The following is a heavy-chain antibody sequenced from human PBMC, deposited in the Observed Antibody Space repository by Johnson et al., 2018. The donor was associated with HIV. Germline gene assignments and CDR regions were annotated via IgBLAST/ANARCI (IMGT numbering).Heavy chain of an antibody. CDR2: ISWNSGSI. J-gene: IGHJ3*02. Sequence: VQLVESGGGVVRPGGSLRLSCAASGFTFDDYGMSWVRQAPGKGLEWVSGISWNSGSIGYADSVKGRFTISRDNAKNSLYLQMNSLRAEATAVYYCAGEECLGGRELCDAFDIWGQGTMVTVSS. CDR3: AGEECLGGRELCDAFDI. CDR1: GFTFDDYG. V-gene: IGHV3-20*04. D-gene: IGHD3-16*01.